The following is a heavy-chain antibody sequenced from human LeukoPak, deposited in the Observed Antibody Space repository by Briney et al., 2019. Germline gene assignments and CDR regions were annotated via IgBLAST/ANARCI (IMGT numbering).Heavy chain of an antibody. Sequence: GGSLRLSCAASGFTCNTYGMHWVRQAPGRGLEWVAVIWYDGSDKYYAESVKGRFTISRDNSKNTLSLQMNSLRVEDTAMYYCAKGVGRTSGRNPAYWGQGTLVTVSS. J-gene: IGHJ4*02. CDR1: GFTCNTYG. D-gene: IGHD2-8*02. CDR3: AKGVGRTSGRNPAY. CDR2: IWYDGSDK. V-gene: IGHV3-33*06.